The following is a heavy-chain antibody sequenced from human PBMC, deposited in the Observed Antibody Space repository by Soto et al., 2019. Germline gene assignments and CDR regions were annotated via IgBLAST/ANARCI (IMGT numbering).Heavy chain of an antibody. D-gene: IGHD3-10*01. V-gene: IGHV3-49*04. CDR2: IRSKAYGGTT. J-gene: IGHJ4*02. Sequence: GGSLRLSCTASGFTFGDYAMSWVRQAPGKGLEWVGFIRSKAYGGTTEYAASVKGRFTISRDDSKSIAYLQMNSLKTEDTAVYYCTRVGATMVRGAIDYWGQGTLVTVSS. CDR1: GFTFGDYA. CDR3: TRVGATMVRGAIDY.